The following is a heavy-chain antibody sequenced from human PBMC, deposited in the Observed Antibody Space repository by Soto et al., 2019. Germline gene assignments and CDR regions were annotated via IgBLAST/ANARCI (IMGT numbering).Heavy chain of an antibody. CDR3: ARRSYDISRGYYYGMDV. D-gene: IGHD3-9*01. CDR2: IIPIFGTA. J-gene: IGHJ6*02. CDR1: GGTFSSYA. V-gene: IGHV1-69*06. Sequence: VKVSCKASGGTFSSYAISWVRQAPGQGLEWMGGIIPIFGTANYAQKFQGRVTITADKSTSTAYTELSSLRSEDTAVYYCARRSYDISRGYYYGMDVWGQGTTVTVS.